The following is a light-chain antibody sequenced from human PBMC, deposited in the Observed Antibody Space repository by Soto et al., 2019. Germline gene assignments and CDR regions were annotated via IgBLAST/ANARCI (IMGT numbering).Light chain of an antibody. CDR1: SSDVGGYNY. Sequence: QSALTQPPSASGSPGQSVTISCTGTSSDVGGYNYVSWYQQRPGKAPKLIIYEVTKRPSGVPDRFSGSKSGNTASLTVSGLQAEDEAYYYCTSYASRNNLGVFGTGTKVTVL. J-gene: IGLJ1*01. CDR2: EVT. V-gene: IGLV2-8*01. CDR3: TSYASRNNLGV.